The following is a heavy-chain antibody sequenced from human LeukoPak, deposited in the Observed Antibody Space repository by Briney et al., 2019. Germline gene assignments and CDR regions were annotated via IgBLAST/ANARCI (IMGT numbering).Heavy chain of an antibody. V-gene: IGHV5-51*01. CDR3: ARRGGSRAFDS. J-gene: IGHJ4*02. Sequence: GESLKISCKGSGYSFTSYWIGWVRQVPGQGLEWVGIIYPGDSDTRYSPSFQGQVTISADKSIDTAYLQWSSLEASDTAMYYCARRGGSRAFDSWGQGTLVTVSS. D-gene: IGHD6-13*01. CDR1: GYSFTSYW. CDR2: IYPGDSDT.